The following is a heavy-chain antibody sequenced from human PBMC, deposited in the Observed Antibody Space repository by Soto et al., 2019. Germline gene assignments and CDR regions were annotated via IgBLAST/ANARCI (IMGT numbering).Heavy chain of an antibody. Sequence: GASVKVSCKASGYTFTNYGVSWVRQAPGQGLEWMGWISAFSGNTNYAQRFHGRVTMTTDTSTSTAYMELRSLRSDDTAVYYCARYDDDFWSGYYTVRGYWGQGTLVTVSS. D-gene: IGHD3-3*01. J-gene: IGHJ4*02. CDR1: GYTFTNYG. V-gene: IGHV1-18*01. CDR3: ARYDDDFWSGYYTVRGY. CDR2: ISAFSGNT.